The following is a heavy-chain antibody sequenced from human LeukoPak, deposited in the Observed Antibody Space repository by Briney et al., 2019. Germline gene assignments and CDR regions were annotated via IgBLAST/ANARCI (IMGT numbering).Heavy chain of an antibody. V-gene: IGHV1-2*02. J-gene: IGHJ3*02. D-gene: IGHD3-22*01. CDR3: AREGSSGYWGAFDI. CDR1: GYTFSGYY. CDR2: INPKSGGT. Sequence: ASVKVSCKASGYTFSGYYMHWVRQAPGQGLEWMGWINPKSGGTNEAQKFHDRVTMTRDTSIRTAYMEVSRLRSDDTAVYYCAREGSSGYWGAFDIWGQGTMVTVSS.